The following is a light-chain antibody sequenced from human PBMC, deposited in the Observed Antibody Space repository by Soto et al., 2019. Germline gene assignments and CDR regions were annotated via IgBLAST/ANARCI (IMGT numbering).Light chain of an antibody. CDR2: DVS. CDR3: CSYTTSNTRQIV. J-gene: IGLJ1*01. CDR1: SSDVGGYNY. V-gene: IGLV2-14*01. Sequence: SALPQPASLSGSPGQSITISCTGTSSDVGGYNYVSWYQQHPGKAPKFMIYDVSNRPSGVSNRFSGSKSGNTASLTISGLQAEDEADYYCCSYTTSNTRQIVFGTGTKVTV.